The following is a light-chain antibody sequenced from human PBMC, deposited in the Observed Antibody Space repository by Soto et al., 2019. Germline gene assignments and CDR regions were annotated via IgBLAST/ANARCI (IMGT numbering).Light chain of an antibody. J-gene: IGLJ3*02. CDR2: EDN. CDR3: QSYDSSNPWV. V-gene: IGLV6-57*03. Sequence: FMLTQPHSVSESPGKTVTISCTRSSGSIASNYVQWYQQRPGSAPTTVIYEDNQRPSGVPDRFSGSIDSSSNSASLTISRLKTEDEADYYCQSYDSSNPWVFGGGTKVTVL. CDR1: SGSIASNY.